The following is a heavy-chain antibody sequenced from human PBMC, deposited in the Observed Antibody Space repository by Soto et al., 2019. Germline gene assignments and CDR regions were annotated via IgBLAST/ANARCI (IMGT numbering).Heavy chain of an antibody. CDR2: ISYDGSNK. CDR3: ARVHLRGYSGMDV. CDR1: GFTFSSYA. V-gene: IGHV3-30-3*01. Sequence: GGSLRLSCAASGFTFSSYAMHWVRQAPGKGLEWVAVISYDGSNKYYADSVKGRFTISRDNSKNTLYLQMNSLRAEDTAVYYCARVHLRGYSGMDVWGQGITVTVSS. J-gene: IGHJ6*02. D-gene: IGHD3-16*01.